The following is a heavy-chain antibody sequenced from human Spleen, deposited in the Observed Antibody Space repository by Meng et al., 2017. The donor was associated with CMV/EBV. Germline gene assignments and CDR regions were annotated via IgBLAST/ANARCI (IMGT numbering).Heavy chain of an antibody. CDR2: INPNSGGT. Sequence: ASVKVSCKASGYTFTGYYMHWVRPAPGQGLEWMGWINPNSGGTNYAQKFQGRVTMTRDTSISTAYMELSRLRSDDTAVYYCARDIPSVIAVAGIWGQGTMVTVSS. D-gene: IGHD6-19*01. V-gene: IGHV1-2*02. CDR1: GYTFTGYY. J-gene: IGHJ3*02. CDR3: ARDIPSVIAVAGI.